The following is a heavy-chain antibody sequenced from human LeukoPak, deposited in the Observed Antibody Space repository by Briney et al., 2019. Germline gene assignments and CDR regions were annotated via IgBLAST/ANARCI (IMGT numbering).Heavy chain of an antibody. J-gene: IGHJ3*02. D-gene: IGHD3-9*01. Sequence: GGSLRLSCAASGFTFSSYSMNWVRQAPGKGLEWVSSISSSSSYIYYADSVKGRFTISRDNAKNSLYLQMNSLRAEDTAVYYCARNNYDILTGYPPDAFDIWGQGTMVTVSS. CDR1: GFTFSSYS. CDR3: ARNNYDILTGYPPDAFDI. CDR2: ISSSSSYI. V-gene: IGHV3-21*01.